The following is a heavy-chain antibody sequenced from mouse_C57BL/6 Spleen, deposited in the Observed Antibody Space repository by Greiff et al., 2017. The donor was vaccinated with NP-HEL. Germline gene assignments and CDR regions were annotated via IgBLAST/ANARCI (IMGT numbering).Heavy chain of an antibody. J-gene: IGHJ3*01. CDR3: ARSYYDYSWFAY. CDR2: IWSGGST. Sequence: QVHVKQSGPGLVQPSQSLSITCTVSGFSLTSYGVHWVRQSPGKGLEWLGVIWSGGSTDYNAAFISRLSISKDNSKSQVFFKMNSLQADDTAIYYCARSYYDYSWFAYWGQGTLVTVSA. D-gene: IGHD2-4*01. V-gene: IGHV2-2*01. CDR1: GFSLTSYG.